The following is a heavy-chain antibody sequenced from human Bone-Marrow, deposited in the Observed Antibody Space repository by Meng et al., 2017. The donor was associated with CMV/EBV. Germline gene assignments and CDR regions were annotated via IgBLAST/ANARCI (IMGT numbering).Heavy chain of an antibody. CDR1: GFTFSSYS. D-gene: IGHD1-26*01. CDR2: ISWDGGST. J-gene: IGHJ6*02. V-gene: IGHV3-43D*03. CDR3: ARARRYSQGGMDV. Sequence: GESLKISCAASGFTFSSYSMNWVRQAPGKGLEWVSLISWDGGSTYYADSVKGRFTISRDNSTNSLYLQMNSLRAEDTAVYYCARARRYSQGGMDVWGQATTVTVSS.